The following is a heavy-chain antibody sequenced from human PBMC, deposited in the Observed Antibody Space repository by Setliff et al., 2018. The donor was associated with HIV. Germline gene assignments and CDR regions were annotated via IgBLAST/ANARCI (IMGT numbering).Heavy chain of an antibody. J-gene: IGHJ4*02. CDR3: ARGLPYTVTTNYVGELTHFDY. CDR2: IYHTGSS. V-gene: IGHV4-38-2*01. CDR1: GFSISSRYY. Sequence: TLSLTCDVSGFSISSRYYWGWIRQSPGKGLEWIGNIYHTGSSYYNPSLNDRATISLDTSKSQFSLKLRSVTAADTAVYYCARGLPYTVTTNYVGELTHFDYWGQGTLVTVSS. D-gene: IGHD4-4*01.